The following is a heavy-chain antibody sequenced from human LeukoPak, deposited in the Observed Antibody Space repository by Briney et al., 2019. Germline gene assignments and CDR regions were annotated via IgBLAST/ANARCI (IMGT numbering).Heavy chain of an antibody. D-gene: IGHD2-8*02. CDR1: GFTFSSYA. J-gene: IGHJ4*02. V-gene: IGHV3-23*01. Sequence: GGSLRLSCAASGFTFSSYAMSWVRQAPGKGLEWVSTISGSGSGTYYADSVKGRFTISRDNSKNTLYLQMNSLRAEDTAVYYCAKKGQQTCTDYFDYWGQGTLVTGSS. CDR2: ISGSGSGT. CDR3: AKKGQQTCTDYFDY.